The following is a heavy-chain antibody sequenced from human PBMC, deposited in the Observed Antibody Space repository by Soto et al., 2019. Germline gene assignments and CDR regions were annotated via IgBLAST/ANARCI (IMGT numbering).Heavy chain of an antibody. CDR3: ASAWTSGSYYYYGMDV. V-gene: IGHV1-46*01. CDR2: INPSGGST. Sequence: ASVKVSCKASGYTFTSYYMHWVRQAPGQGLEWMGIINPSGGSTSYAQKFQGRVTMTRDTSTSTVYMELSSLRSEDTAVYYCASAWTSGSYYYYGMDVWGRGTTVTVSS. CDR1: GYTFTSYY. D-gene: IGHD1-26*01. J-gene: IGHJ6*02.